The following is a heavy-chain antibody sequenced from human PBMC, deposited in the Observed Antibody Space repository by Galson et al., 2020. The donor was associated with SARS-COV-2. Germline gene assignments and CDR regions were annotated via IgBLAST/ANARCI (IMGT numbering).Heavy chain of an antibody. CDR1: GASISSGSYY. D-gene: IGHD3-3*01. J-gene: IGHJ6*02. CDR3: ARGNSPCVTIFGVLTGTCGMDV. CDR2: LYKSGNT. Sequence: SETLSLTCTVSGASISSGSYYWSWIRQPAGKGLEWIGRLYKSGNTNYNPSLWRQVTISVDTSKNQFSLKLTSVTAADTAVYYCARGNSPCVTIFGVLTGTCGMDVWGQGTTVTVSS. V-gene: IGHV4-61*02.